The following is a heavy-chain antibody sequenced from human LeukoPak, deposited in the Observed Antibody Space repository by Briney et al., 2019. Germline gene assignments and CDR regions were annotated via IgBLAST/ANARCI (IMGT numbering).Heavy chain of an antibody. D-gene: IGHD1-14*01. V-gene: IGHV4-39*07. CDR1: GGSISSSSYY. J-gene: IGHJ5*02. Sequence: SETLSLTCTVSGGSISSSSYYWGWIRQPPGKGLEWIGSIYYSGSTYYNPSLKSRVTISVDTSKNQFSLRVRSVTAADTAVYSCARSSGGALNWFDPWGQGILVTVSS. CDR3: ARSSGGALNWFDP. CDR2: IYYSGST.